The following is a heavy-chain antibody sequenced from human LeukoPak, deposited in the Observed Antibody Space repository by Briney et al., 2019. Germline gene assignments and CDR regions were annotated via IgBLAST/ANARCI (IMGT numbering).Heavy chain of an antibody. CDR1: GGTFSSYA. V-gene: IGHV1-69*04. CDR3: ARVSGYSSSWSDY. D-gene: IGHD6-13*01. J-gene: IGHJ4*02. Sequence: ASVKVSCKASGGTFSSYAISWVRQAPGQGLEWMGRIIPTLGIANYAQKFQGRVTITADKSTSTAYMELSSLRSEDTAVYYCARVSGYSSSWSDYWGQGTLVTVSS. CDR2: IIPTLGIA.